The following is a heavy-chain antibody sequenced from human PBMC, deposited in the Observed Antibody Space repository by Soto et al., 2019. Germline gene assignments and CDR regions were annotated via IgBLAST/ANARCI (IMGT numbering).Heavy chain of an antibody. CDR1: GYTFTSYA. V-gene: IGHV7-4-1*01. D-gene: IGHD6-13*01. J-gene: IGHJ5*02. CDR3: ARAPSIAAAGRAGWFDP. Sequence: ASVKVSCKASGYTFTSYAMNWVRQPPGQGLEWMGWINTNTGNPTYAQGFTGRFVFSLDTSVSTAYLQFCSLKAEDTAVYYCARAPSIAAAGRAGWFDPWGQGTLVTVYS. CDR2: INTNTGNP.